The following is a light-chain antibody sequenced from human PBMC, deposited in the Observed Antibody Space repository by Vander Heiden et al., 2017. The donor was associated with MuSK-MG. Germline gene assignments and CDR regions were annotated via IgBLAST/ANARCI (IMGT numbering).Light chain of an antibody. J-gene: IGLJ2*01. CDR1: SSHFGTSDF. Sequence: HSALTQPASLSGSPGQLITISCAGTSSHFGTSDFVSWDQRHTGKAHKLIIFDVTGRSAGVSGRFSGSKAGSTAFLTISGRQDEDDADYYCNADTNSINQVFGGGTKRTVL. CDR3: NADTNSINQV. CDR2: DVT. V-gene: IGLV2-14*03.